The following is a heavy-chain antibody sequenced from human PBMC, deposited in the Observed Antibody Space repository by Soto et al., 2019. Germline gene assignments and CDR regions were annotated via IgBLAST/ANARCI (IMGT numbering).Heavy chain of an antibody. V-gene: IGHV3-23*01. D-gene: IGHD3-3*01. CDR1: GFTFSSYA. Sequence: EVQPLESGGGLVQPGGSLRLSCAASGFTFSSYAKSWVRQAPGKGLEWVSAISGSGGSTYYADSVKGRFTISRDNSKNTLYLQMNSLRAEDTAVYYCANDPYLNDFWSGYYGSGDYFDYWGQGTLVTVSS. CDR3: ANDPYLNDFWSGYYGSGDYFDY. J-gene: IGHJ4*02. CDR2: ISGSGGST.